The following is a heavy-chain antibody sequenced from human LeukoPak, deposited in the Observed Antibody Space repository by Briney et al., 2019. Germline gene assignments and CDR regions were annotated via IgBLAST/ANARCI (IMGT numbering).Heavy chain of an antibody. CDR3: AKDLYGDYEGDY. Sequence: PGGSLRLSCAVSGFTFSSYAMSWVRQAPGKGLEWVSTITGSGDNTYYADSVKGRFPISRDNSKNTLNLQMNSLRAEDTAVYYCAKDLYGDYEGDYWGQGTLVTVSS. CDR2: ITGSGDNT. J-gene: IGHJ4*02. CDR1: GFTFSSYA. V-gene: IGHV3-23*01. D-gene: IGHD4-17*01.